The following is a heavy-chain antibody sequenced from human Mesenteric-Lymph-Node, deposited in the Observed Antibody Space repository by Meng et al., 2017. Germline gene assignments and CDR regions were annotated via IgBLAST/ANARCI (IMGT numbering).Heavy chain of an antibody. V-gene: IGHV4-31*03. CDR2: IHDSGST. CDR3: ARASYGSGSPLGESWFDP. D-gene: IGHD3-10*01. Sequence: QVQLQGSGPGLVKPSETLSLPCTVSGGSISSGGYYWSWIRQHPGKGLEWIGYIHDSGSTYYNPSLKSRVTISADTSKNQFSLKLSSVTAADTAVYYCARASYGSGSPLGESWFDPWGQGTLVTVSS. J-gene: IGHJ5*02. CDR1: GGSISSGGYY.